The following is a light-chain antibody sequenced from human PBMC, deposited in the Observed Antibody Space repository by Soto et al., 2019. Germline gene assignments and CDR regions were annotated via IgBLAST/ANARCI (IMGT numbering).Light chain of an antibody. Sequence: EIVMTQSPATLSVSPGERATLSCRASQSVSISLAWYQQKPGQAPRLLIYGASTRATGIPARFSGSGSGTECTLTISSLQYEDFSVYYCQQYNNWWTFGQGTKVEIK. CDR3: QQYNNWWT. V-gene: IGKV3-15*01. J-gene: IGKJ1*01. CDR1: QSVSIS. CDR2: GAS.